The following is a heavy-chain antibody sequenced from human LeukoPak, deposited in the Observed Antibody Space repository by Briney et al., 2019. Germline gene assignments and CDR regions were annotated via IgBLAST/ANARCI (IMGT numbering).Heavy chain of an antibody. CDR2: IIPIFGTA. V-gene: IGHV1-69*01. CDR3: ARDRTARRYSSSWYLPYFDY. D-gene: IGHD6-13*01. Sequence: SVKVSCTASGGTFSSYAISWVRQAPGQGLEWMGGIIPIFGTANYAQKFQGRVTITADESTSTAYMELSSLRSEDTAVYYCARDRTARRYSSSWYLPYFDYWGQGTLVTVSS. CDR1: GGTFSSYA. J-gene: IGHJ4*02.